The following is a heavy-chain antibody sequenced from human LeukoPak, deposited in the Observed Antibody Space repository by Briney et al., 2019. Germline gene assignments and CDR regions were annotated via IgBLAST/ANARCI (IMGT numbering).Heavy chain of an antibody. CDR1: GFTFSRND. D-gene: IGHD5-24*01. CDR2: ITSSSSYI. V-gene: IGHV3-21*01. J-gene: IGHJ4*02. CDR3: ARVSVVEEFDY. Sequence: SGGSLRLSCAASGFTFSRNDMHWVRQAPGKGLEWVSSITSSSSYIYYADSVKGRFTISRDNAKNSLYLQMNSLRAEDTAVYYCARVSVVEEFDYWGQGTLVTVSS.